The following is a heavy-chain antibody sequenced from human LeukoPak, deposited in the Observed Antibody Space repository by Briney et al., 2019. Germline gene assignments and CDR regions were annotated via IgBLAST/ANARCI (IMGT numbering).Heavy chain of an antibody. CDR3: GRVALDTSMIHY. Sequence: PGGSLRLSCAASGFTFSDYEMNCVRQAPGKGLEWVSYISSSGNTIFYADSVKGRFTISRDDAENSLYLQMNSLRVEGTAVYYCGRVALDTSMIHYWGQGTLVTVSS. J-gene: IGHJ4*02. CDR1: GFTFSDYE. D-gene: IGHD5-18*01. CDR2: ISSSGNTI. V-gene: IGHV3-48*03.